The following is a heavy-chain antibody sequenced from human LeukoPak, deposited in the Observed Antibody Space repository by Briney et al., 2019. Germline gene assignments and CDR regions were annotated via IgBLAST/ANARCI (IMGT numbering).Heavy chain of an antibody. V-gene: IGHV3-21*01. Sequence: PGGSLRLSCAAPGFTFSSYSMNWVRQAPGKGLEWVSSISSSSSYIYYADSVKGRFTISRDNAKNSLYLQMNSLRAEDTAVYYCARDRPDSSGYYDYWGQGTLVTVSS. D-gene: IGHD3-22*01. CDR1: GFTFSSYS. J-gene: IGHJ4*02. CDR3: ARDRPDSSGYYDY. CDR2: ISSSSSYI.